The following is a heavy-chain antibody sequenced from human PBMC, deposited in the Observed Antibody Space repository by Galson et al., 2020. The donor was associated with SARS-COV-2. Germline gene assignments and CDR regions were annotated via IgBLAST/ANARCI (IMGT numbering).Heavy chain of an antibody. CDR3: AREENFFLGVIVLRVCYFDS. CDR1: GASFSGYY. Sequence: SETLSLTCAVYGASFSGYYWSWIRQPPGKGLEWIGAINSSGSTNYNPSLKSRVTISVDTSKNHFSLKLSSVTAADTAVYYCAREENFFLGVIVLRVCYFDSWGRGTLASVSS. V-gene: IGHV4-34*01. CDR2: INSSGST. J-gene: IGHJ4*02. D-gene: IGHD2-21*01.